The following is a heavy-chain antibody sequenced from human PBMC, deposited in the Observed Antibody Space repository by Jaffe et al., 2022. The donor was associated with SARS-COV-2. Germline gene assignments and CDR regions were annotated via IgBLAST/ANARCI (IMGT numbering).Heavy chain of an antibody. CDR1: GFTFSSYG. J-gene: IGHJ4*02. CDR3: AKESVSVAGNYYFDY. V-gene: IGHV3-30*18. D-gene: IGHD6-19*01. CDR2: ISYDGSNK. Sequence: QVQLVESGGGVVQPGRSLRLSCAASGFTFSSYGMHWVRQAPGKGLEWVAVISYDGSNKYYADSVKGRFTISRDNSKNTLYLQMNSLRAEDTAVYYCAKESVSVAGNYYFDYWGQGTLVTVSS.